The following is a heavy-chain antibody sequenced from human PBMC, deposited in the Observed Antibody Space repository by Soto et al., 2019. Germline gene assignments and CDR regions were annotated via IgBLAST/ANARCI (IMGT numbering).Heavy chain of an antibody. V-gene: IGHV3-7*05. CDR2: IKQDGSEK. CDR3: ARDIRTGARRWFDP. CDR1: GFTFSSYW. D-gene: IGHD1-1*01. Sequence: EVQLVESGGGLVQPRGSLRLSCVASGFTFSSYWMSWVRQAPGKGLEWVANIKQDGSEKYYVDSVKGRFTISRDNAKNSLYLQMNSLRAEDTAVYYCARDIRTGARRWFDPWGQGTLVTVSS. J-gene: IGHJ5*02.